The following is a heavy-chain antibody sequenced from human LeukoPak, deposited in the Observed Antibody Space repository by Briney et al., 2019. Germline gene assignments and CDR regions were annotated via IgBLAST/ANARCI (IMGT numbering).Heavy chain of an antibody. CDR2: IYYSGST. CDR3: ARGITIFGGHRYYFYMDV. D-gene: IGHD3-3*01. V-gene: IGHV4-34*01. J-gene: IGHJ6*03. Sequence: SETLSLTCAVYGGTFSGYYWSWLRQPPGKGLEGIGYIYYSGSTNYNPSLKSRVTISVDTSKNQFSLKLSSVTAADTAVYYCARGITIFGGHRYYFYMDVWGKGPTVTVSS. CDR1: GGTFSGYY.